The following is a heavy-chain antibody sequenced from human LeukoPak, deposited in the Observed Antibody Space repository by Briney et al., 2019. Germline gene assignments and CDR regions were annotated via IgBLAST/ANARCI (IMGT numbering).Heavy chain of an antibody. CDR1: GFTFSSYE. V-gene: IGHV3-48*03. D-gene: IGHD3-16*01. CDR2: ISSSGNTI. J-gene: IGHJ6*02. Sequence: GGFLRLSCAASGFTFSSYEMNWVRQAPGKGLGWVSYISSSGNTIYYADSVKGRFTISRDNARNSLYLQMSSLRAEDTAVYYCARDGGRYYYYGMDVWGQGTTVTVSS. CDR3: ARDGGRYYYYGMDV.